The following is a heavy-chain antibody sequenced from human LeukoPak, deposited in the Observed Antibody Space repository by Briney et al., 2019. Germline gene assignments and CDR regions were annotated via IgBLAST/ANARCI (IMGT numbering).Heavy chain of an antibody. CDR2: ISSSSSYI. CDR3: ARDRADAFDI. V-gene: IGHV3-21*01. J-gene: IGHJ3*02. Sequence: GGSLRLSCAASGFTFSSYGMHWVRQAPGKGLEWVSSISSSSSYIYYADSVKGRFTISRDNAKNSLYLQMNSLRAEDTAVYYCARDRADAFDIWGQGTMVTVSS. D-gene: IGHD3-10*01. CDR1: GFTFSSYG.